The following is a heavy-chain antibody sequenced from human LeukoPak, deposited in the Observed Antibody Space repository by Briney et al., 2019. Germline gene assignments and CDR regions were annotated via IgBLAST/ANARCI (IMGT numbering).Heavy chain of an antibody. CDR1: GGSISTADYY. CDR2: IFSGST. V-gene: IGHV4-39*07. D-gene: IGHD3-10*01. J-gene: IGHJ3*02. CDR3: AKSNGYGLVDI. Sequence: PSETLSLTCTVSGGSISTADYYWGWVRQPPGKGLEWIGNIFSGSTYYSPPLKSRLTISLDTSRNQFSLRLNSVTAADTAVYYCAKSNGYGLVDIWGQGTMVTVSS.